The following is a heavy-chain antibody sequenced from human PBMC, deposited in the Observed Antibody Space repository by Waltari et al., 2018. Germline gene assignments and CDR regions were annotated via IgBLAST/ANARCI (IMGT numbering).Heavy chain of an antibody. CDR2: HTNINTYI. Sequence: EVQMVESGGGLVKPGESLRLSCAASGFTFTPAWLTWVRQAPGKGLECVPSHTNINTYIYYADSVKGRFTVSIDNAKNSLSLQMNSLRADDTAVYFCARALTTPNDYWGQGTLVTVSS. CDR1: GFTFTPAW. J-gene: IGHJ4*02. V-gene: IGHV3-21*03. CDR3: ARALTTPNDY. D-gene: IGHD4-17*01.